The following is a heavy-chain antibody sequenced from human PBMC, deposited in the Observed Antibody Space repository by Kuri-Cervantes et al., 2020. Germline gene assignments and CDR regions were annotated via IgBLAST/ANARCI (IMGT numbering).Heavy chain of an antibody. D-gene: IGHD4-17*01. CDR3: ARVTVTTIASFDY. Sequence: SDTLSLTCAVYGGSFSGYYWSWIRQPPGKGLEWIGEINHSGSTNYNPSLKSRVTISVDTSKNQFSLKLSSVTAADTAVYYCARVTVTTIASFDYWGQGTLVTVSS. J-gene: IGHJ4*02. CDR1: GGSFSGYY. V-gene: IGHV4-34*01. CDR2: INHSGST.